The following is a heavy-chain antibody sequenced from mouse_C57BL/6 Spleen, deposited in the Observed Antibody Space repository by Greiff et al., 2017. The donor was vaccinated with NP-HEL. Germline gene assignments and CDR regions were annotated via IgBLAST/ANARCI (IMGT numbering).Heavy chain of an antibody. D-gene: IGHD1-1*01. Sequence: EVQLQQSGPELVKPGASVKISCKASGYSFTGYYMNWVKQSPEKSLEWIGEINPSTGGTTYNQKFKAKATLTVDKSSSTAYMQLKSLTSEDSAVYYCARAPITTVVAAYYFDYWGQGTTLTVSS. CDR1: GYSFTGYY. J-gene: IGHJ2*01. CDR3: ARAPITTVVAAYYFDY. CDR2: INPSTGGT. V-gene: IGHV1-42*01.